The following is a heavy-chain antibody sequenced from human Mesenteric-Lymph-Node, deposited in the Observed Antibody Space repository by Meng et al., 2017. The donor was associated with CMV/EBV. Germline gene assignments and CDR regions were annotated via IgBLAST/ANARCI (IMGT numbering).Heavy chain of an antibody. J-gene: IGHJ1*01. CDR1: GFTFSSYS. CDR2: ISSSSSTI. D-gene: IGHD3-10*01. CDR3: VKAVSVSVRLEYFHH. V-gene: IGHV3-48*04. Sequence: GGSLRLSCAASGFTFSSYSMNWVRQAPGKGLEWVSYISSSSSTIYYADSVKGRFTISRDNAKNSLYLQMNSLRPEDTAFYFCVKAVSVSVRLEYFHHWGQGTLVTVSS.